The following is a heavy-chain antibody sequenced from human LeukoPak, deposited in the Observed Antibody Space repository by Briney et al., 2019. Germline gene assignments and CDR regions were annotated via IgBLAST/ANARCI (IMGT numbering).Heavy chain of an antibody. CDR1: GSTFSSFA. J-gene: IGHJ4*02. V-gene: IGHV3-23*01. Sequence: PGGSLRLSCAVSGSTFSSFAMSWVRQAPGKGLEWVSVISGSGDTTNYADSVMGRFTISRDNSKNTLYLQMNSLRAEDTAVYYCAKDESNRVRGPFDYWGQGTLVTVSS. CDR3: AKDESNRVRGPFDY. CDR2: ISGSGDTT. D-gene: IGHD3-10*01.